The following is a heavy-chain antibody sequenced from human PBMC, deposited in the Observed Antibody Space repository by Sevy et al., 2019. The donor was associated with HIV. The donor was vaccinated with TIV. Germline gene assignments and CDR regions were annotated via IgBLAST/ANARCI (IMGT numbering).Heavy chain of an antibody. CDR2: IRSKANTYAK. Sequence: GGSLRLSCAASGFTFSGSTMHWVRQASGKGLEWVGRIRSKANTYAKAYAASGKGRFSISRDDSKKTAYLQMNSLKTEETAEYYCSRQVVAVAGDYFDYWGQGTLVTVSS. CDR3: SRQVVAVAGDYFDY. D-gene: IGHD6-19*01. CDR1: GFTFSGST. V-gene: IGHV3-73*01. J-gene: IGHJ4*02.